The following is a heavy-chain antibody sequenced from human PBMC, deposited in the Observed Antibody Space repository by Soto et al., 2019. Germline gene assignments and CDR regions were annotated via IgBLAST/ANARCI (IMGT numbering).Heavy chain of an antibody. CDR3: ARARSGDSSGQWWFDP. Sequence: SETLSLTCTVSGGSISSYYWSWIRQPPGKGLEWIGYIYYSGSTNYNPSLKSRVTISVDTSKNQFSLKLSSVTAADTAVYYCARARSGDSSGQWWFDPWGQGTLVTVSS. V-gene: IGHV4-59*08. D-gene: IGHD6-19*01. J-gene: IGHJ5*02. CDR2: IYYSGST. CDR1: GGSISSYY.